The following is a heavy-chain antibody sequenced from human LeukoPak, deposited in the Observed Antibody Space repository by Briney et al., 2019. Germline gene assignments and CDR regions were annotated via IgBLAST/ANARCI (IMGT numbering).Heavy chain of an antibody. Sequence: GGSLRLSCAASGFTFSDYYMSWIRQAPGKGLEWVSYISSSGSTIYYADSVKGRFTISRGNAKNSLYLQMNSLRAEDTAVYYCARDYGDYDSYYYYYMDVWGKGTTVTVSS. CDR3: ARDYGDYDSYYYYYMDV. J-gene: IGHJ6*03. V-gene: IGHV3-11*04. CDR2: ISSSGSTI. D-gene: IGHD4-17*01. CDR1: GFTFSDYY.